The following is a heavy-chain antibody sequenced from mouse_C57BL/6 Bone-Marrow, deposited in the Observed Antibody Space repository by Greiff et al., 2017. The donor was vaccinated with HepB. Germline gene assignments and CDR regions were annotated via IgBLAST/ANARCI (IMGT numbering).Heavy chain of an antibody. D-gene: IGHD2-14*01. V-gene: IGHV14-4*01. CDR1: GFNIKDDY. Sequence: EVKLVESGAELVRPGASVKVSCTASGFNIKDDYMHWVKQRPEQGLEWIGWIDPENGDTEYASKFQGKATITADTSSNTAYLQLSSLTSEDTAVYYCTTVPWFAYWGQGTLVTVSA. J-gene: IGHJ3*01. CDR2: IDPENGDT. CDR3: TTVPWFAY.